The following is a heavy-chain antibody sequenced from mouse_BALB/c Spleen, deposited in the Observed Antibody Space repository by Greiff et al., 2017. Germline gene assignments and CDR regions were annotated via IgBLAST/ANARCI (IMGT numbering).Heavy chain of an antibody. CDR3: ARGITTVVATGFDY. V-gene: IGHV5-17*02. D-gene: IGHD1-1*01. CDR1: GFTFSSFG. Sequence: EVNLVESGGGLVQPGGSRKLSCAASGFTFSSFGMHWVRQAPEKGLEWVAYISSGSSTIYYADTVKGRFTISRDNPKNTLFLQMTSLRSEDTAMYYCARGITTVVATGFDYWGQGTTLTVSS. CDR2: ISSGSSTI. J-gene: IGHJ2*01.